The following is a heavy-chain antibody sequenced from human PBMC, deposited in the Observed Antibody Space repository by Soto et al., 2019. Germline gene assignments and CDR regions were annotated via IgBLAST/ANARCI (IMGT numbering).Heavy chain of an antibody. CDR1: GFTFSSYG. V-gene: IGHV3-33*01. Sequence: QVQLVESGGGVVQPGRSLRLSCAASGFTFSSYGMHWVRQAPGKGLEWVAVIWYDGSNKYYADSVKGRFTISRDNSKNTLYPQMNSLRAEDTAVYYCARRIPYYYGMDVWGQGTTVTVSS. D-gene: IGHD2-2*02. CDR2: IWYDGSNK. CDR3: ARRIPYYYGMDV. J-gene: IGHJ6*02.